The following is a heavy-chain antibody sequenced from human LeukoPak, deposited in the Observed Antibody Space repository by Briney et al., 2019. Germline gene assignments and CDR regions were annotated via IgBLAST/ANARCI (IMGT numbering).Heavy chain of an antibody. CDR1: GFTFNTYG. CDR2: IWYDGSDE. Sequence: TGGSLRLSCAASGFTFNTYGMNWVRQAPGKGLEWVAIIWYDGSDEYYAEPVKGRFTISRDNSKNTLYLQVNSLRAEDTAVYYSARVGCTGGSCLAYNYYAMDVWGQGTTVTVSS. V-gene: IGHV3-33*01. CDR3: ARVGCTGGSCLAYNYYAMDV. D-gene: IGHD2-15*01. J-gene: IGHJ6*02.